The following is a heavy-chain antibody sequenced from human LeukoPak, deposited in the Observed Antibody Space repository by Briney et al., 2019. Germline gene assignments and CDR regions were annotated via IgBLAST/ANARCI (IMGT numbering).Heavy chain of an antibody. J-gene: IGHJ5*02. D-gene: IGHD3-22*01. V-gene: IGHV3-23*01. CDR2: ISNDGGGT. CDR3: AKGSSGYFADL. Sequence: GGSLRLSCTASGFIFNNFGLMWVRQAPGKGLEWVSAISNDGGGTTYADFVKGRFTISRDNSKNTLFLQMNSRRAEETALYYCAKGSSGYFADLWGQGTLVTVSS. CDR1: GFIFNNFG.